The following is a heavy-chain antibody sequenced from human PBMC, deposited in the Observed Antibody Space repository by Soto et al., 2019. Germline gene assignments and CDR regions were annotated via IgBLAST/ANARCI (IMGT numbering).Heavy chain of an antibody. J-gene: IGHJ3*02. D-gene: IGHD3-22*01. CDR1: GHTFTGYY. V-gene: IGHV1-2*04. Sequence: ASVKVSCKASGHTFTGYYMHWVRQAPGQGLEWMGWINPNSGGTNYAQKFQGWVTMTRDTSISTAYMELSRLRSDDTAVYYCAREDYYDSSPHAFAIWGQGTMVTV. CDR2: INPNSGGT. CDR3: AREDYYDSSPHAFAI.